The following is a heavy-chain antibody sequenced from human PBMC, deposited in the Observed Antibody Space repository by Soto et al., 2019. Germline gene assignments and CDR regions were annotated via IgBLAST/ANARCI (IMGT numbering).Heavy chain of an antibody. D-gene: IGHD3-3*01. J-gene: IGHJ6*02. CDR1: GFTFSSYA. Sequence: EVLLLESGGGLVQPGGSLRLSCVASGFTFSSYAMTWVRQAPGKGLEWVSSIGGSGGSGGITYYEDSVKGRFTISRDNAKNTQYLQMNSLRVEDTAVYYCVKDWSGDKCPCMDVWGQGTAVTVSS. CDR3: VKDWSGDKCPCMDV. CDR2: IGGSGGSGGIT. V-gene: IGHV3-23*01.